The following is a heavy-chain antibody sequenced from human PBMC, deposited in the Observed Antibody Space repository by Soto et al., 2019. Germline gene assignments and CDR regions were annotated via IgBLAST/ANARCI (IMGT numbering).Heavy chain of an antibody. CDR1: GFTFSSNG. CDR3: ARSYFPSTARSFDY. J-gene: IGHJ4*02. D-gene: IGHD2-2*01. V-gene: IGHV3-33*01. CDR2: IWYDGSNK. Sequence: QVQLVESGGGVVQPGRSLRLSCAATGFTFSSNGRHGVSQAPGKGREWVAVIWYDGSNKYYADSVKGRFTISRDNSKNTMYLQMNSLRAEDTAVYYCARSYFPSTARSFDYWGQGTLVTVSS.